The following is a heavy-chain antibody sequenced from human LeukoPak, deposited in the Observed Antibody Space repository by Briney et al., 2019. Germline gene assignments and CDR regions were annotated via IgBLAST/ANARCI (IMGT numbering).Heavy chain of an antibody. CDR2: ISASGGST. V-gene: IGHV3-23*01. CDR1: GFTFSSYG. J-gene: IGHJ4*02. CDR3: AKHYYDSSGYLHY. D-gene: IGHD3-22*01. Sequence: GGSLRLSCAASGFTFSSYGMSWVRQAPGKGLEWVSVISASGGSTYYADSVKGRFTIPRDKSKNTLHLQMNSLRAEDTAVYYCAKHYYDSSGYLHYWGQVTLVTVSS.